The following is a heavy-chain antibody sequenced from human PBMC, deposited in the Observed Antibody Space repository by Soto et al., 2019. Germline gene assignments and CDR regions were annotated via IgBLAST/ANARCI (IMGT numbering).Heavy chain of an antibody. V-gene: IGHV4-59*12. Sequence: SETLSLTCTVSGGSISSYYWSWIRQPPGKGLEWIGYIYYSGSTNYNPSLKSRVTISVDTSKNQFSLKLSSVTAADTAVYYCARESKLGYCSGGSCYGRFDPWGQGTLVTVSS. CDR1: GGSISSYY. CDR3: ARESKLGYCSGGSCYGRFDP. CDR2: IYYSGST. J-gene: IGHJ5*02. D-gene: IGHD2-15*01.